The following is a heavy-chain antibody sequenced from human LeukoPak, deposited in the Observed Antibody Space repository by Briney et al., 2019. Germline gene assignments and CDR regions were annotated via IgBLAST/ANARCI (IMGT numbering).Heavy chain of an antibody. J-gene: IGHJ3*02. D-gene: IGHD2-2*01. CDR3: ARGVGQLPGGAFDI. CDR1: GGTFSSYA. Sequence: ASVKVSCKASGGTFSSYAISRVRQAPGQGLEWMGGIIPIFGTANYAQKFQGRVTITADESTSTAYMELSSLRSEDTAVYYCARGVGQLPGGAFDIWGQGTMVTVSS. V-gene: IGHV1-69*13. CDR2: IIPIFGTA.